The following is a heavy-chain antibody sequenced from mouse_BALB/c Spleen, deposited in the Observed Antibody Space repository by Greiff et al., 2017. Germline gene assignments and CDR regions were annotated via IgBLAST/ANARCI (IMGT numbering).Heavy chain of an antibody. CDR3: AREVYYYGSSYAMDY. J-gene: IGHJ4*01. Sequence: EVQLVESGGGLVKPGGSLKLSCAASGFTFSSSAMSWVRQTPEKRLEWVASISSGGSYTYYPDTVTGRFTISRDNAKNTLYLEMSSLRSEDTAMYYCAREVYYYGSSYAMDYWGQGTSVTVSS. D-gene: IGHD1-1*01. CDR2: ISSGGSYT. V-gene: IGHV5-9-4*01. CDR1: GFTFSSSA.